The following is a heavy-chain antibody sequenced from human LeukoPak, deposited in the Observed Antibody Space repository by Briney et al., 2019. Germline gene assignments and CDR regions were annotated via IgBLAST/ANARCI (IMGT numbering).Heavy chain of an antibody. CDR3: ARTPLYGDQGYYYGMDV. V-gene: IGHV1-69*04. J-gene: IGHJ6*02. CDR1: GGTFSSYA. Sequence: ASVKVSCKASGGTFSSYAISWVRQAPGQGLEWMGRIIPILGIANYAQKFQGRVTITADKSTSTAYMELSSLRSEDTAVYYCARTPLYGDQGYYYGMDVWGQGTTVTVSS. CDR2: IIPILGIA. D-gene: IGHD4-17*01.